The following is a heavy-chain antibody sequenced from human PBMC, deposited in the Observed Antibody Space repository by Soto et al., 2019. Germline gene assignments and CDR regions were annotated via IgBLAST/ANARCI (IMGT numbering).Heavy chain of an antibody. CDR2: INHSGST. CDR1: GGSFSGYY. V-gene: IGHV4-34*01. CDR3: RSSSRSYYYYYMDV. Sequence: SETLSLTCAVYGGSFSGYYWSWIRQPPGKGLEWIGEINHSGSTNYNPSLESRVTISVDTSKNQFSLKLSSVTAADTAVYYCRSSSRSYYYYYMDVWGKGTTVTVSS. D-gene: IGHD6-13*01. J-gene: IGHJ6*03.